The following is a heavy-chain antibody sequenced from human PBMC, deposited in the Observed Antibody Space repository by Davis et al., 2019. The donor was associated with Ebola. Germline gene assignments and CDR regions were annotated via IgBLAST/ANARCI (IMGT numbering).Heavy chain of an antibody. CDR2: ISSSGSTI. CDR3: TRDSSQWELLYIFDY. Sequence: GGSLRLSCAASGFTFSDYYMSWIRQAPGKGLEWVSYISSSGSTIYYADSVKGRFTISRDNAKNSLYLQMNSLRAEDTAVYYCTRDSSQWELLYIFDYWGQGTLVTVSS. V-gene: IGHV3-11*01. J-gene: IGHJ4*02. D-gene: IGHD1-26*01. CDR1: GFTFSDYY.